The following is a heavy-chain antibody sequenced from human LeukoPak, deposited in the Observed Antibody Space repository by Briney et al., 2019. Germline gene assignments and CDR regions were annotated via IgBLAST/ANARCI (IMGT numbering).Heavy chain of an antibody. Sequence: GGSLRLSCVASGFTFSNYWMGWVRQAPGKGLEWVASINLDGRDKKYVDSVRGRFTFSKDNAKNSLYLQMNSLRAEDTAVYFCARDFGYCTNGVCYTVFDHWGQGTLVTVSS. D-gene: IGHD2-8*01. J-gene: IGHJ5*02. CDR2: INLDGRDK. CDR3: ARDFGYCTNGVCYTVFDH. V-gene: IGHV3-7*01. CDR1: GFTFSNYW.